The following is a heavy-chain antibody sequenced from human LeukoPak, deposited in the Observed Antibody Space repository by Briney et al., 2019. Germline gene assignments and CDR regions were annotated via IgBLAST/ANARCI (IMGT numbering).Heavy chain of an antibody. CDR3: AATISQAFDI. D-gene: IGHD3-3*01. V-gene: IGHV3-30-3*01. Sequence: QSGRSLRLSCAASGFTFSSYAMHWVRQAPGKGLEWVGVISYDGSNKYYADSVKGRFTISRDNSKNTLYLQMNSLRAEDTAVYYCAATISQAFDIWGQGTMVTVSS. J-gene: IGHJ3*02. CDR1: GFTFSSYA. CDR2: ISYDGSNK.